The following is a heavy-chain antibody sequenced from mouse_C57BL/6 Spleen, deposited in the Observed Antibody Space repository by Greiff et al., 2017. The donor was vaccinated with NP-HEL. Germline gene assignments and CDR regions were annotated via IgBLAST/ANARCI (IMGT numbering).Heavy chain of an antibody. CDR1: GYAFSSYW. V-gene: IGHV1-80*01. CDR3: GRKGYGSSPWFAY. J-gene: IGHJ3*01. Sequence: VQLVESGAELVKPGASVKISCKASGYAFSSYWMNWVKQRPGKGLEWIGQIYPGDGDTNYNGKFKGKATLTADKSSSTAYMQLSSLTSEDSAVYFCGRKGYGSSPWFAYWGKGTRVTVSA. D-gene: IGHD1-1*01. CDR2: IYPGDGDT.